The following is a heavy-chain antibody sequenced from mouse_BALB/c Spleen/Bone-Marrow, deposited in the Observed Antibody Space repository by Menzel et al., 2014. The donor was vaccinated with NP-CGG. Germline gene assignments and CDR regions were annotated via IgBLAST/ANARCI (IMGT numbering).Heavy chain of an antibody. Sequence: EVKLMEPGGGLVKPGESLKLSCAASGFTFSDYYMYWVRQTPEKGLEWVATISDGGSYTYYPDSVKGRFTISRDNAKNSLYLQMTSLKSEDTAMYYCARDSYYYGSSYWYFDVWGAGTTVTVSS. CDR3: ARDSYYYGSSYWYFDV. D-gene: IGHD1-1*01. CDR1: GFTFSDYY. V-gene: IGHV5-4*02. CDR2: ISDGGSYT. J-gene: IGHJ1*01.